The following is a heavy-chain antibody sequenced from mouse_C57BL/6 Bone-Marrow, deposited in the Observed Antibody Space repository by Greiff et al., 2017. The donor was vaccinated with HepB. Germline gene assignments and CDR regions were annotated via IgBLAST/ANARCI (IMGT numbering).Heavy chain of an antibody. V-gene: IGHV3-6*01. J-gene: IGHJ2*01. CDR2: ISYDGSN. D-gene: IGHD3-2*02. CDR1: GYSITSGYY. Sequence: EVKLQESGPGLVKPSQSLSLTCSVTGYSITSGYYWNWIRQFPGNKLEWMGYISYDGSNNYNPSLKNRISITRDTSKNQFFLNLNSVTTEDTATYYGARAEEALWAAQAKDYFDYWGQGTTLTVSS. CDR3: ARAEEALWAAQAKDYFDY.